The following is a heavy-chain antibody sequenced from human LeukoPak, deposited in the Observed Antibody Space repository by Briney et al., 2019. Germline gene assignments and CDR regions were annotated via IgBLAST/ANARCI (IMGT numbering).Heavy chain of an antibody. V-gene: IGHV5-51*01. D-gene: IGHD2-2*01. J-gene: IGHJ3*02. CDR1: GYSFTSYW. CDR2: IYPGDSDT. Sequence: HGESLKISCKGSGYSFTSYWIGWVRQMPGKGLEWMGIIYPGDSDTRYSPSFQGQVTISADKSISTAYLQWSSLKASDTAMYYCARSLADIVVVPAATTRTWDAFDIWGQGTMVTVSS. CDR3: ARSLADIVVVPAATTRTWDAFDI.